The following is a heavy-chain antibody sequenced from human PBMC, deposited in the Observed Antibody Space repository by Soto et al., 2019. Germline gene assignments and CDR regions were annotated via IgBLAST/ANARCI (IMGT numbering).Heavy chain of an antibody. V-gene: IGHV1-8*01. D-gene: IGHD6-25*01. CDR2: MNPSTGDT. CDR3: ATRVPYSSGWNT. J-gene: IGHJ4*02. Sequence: QVQLVQSGAEVKKPGASVKVSCKASGYTFINYHINWVRQASGQGLEGMGWMNPSTGDTGYVQKFQGRVTMTGNTAIRTAYMELGRLRYEDTAVYYCATRVPYSSGWNTWGQGTLVTFSS. CDR1: GYTFINYH.